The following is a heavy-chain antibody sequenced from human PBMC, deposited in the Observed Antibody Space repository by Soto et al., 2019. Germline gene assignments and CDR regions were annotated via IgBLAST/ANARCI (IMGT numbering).Heavy chain of an antibody. Sequence: GGSLRLSCAASGFTFSSYAMHWVRQAPGKGLEWVAVISYDGSNKYYADSVKGRFTISRDNSKNTLYLQMNSLRAEDTAVYYCARGEDEYRYGSYFDYWGQGTLVTVSS. J-gene: IGHJ4*02. CDR2: ISYDGSNK. CDR1: GFTFSSYA. V-gene: IGHV3-30-3*01. CDR3: ARGEDEYRYGSYFDY. D-gene: IGHD5-18*01.